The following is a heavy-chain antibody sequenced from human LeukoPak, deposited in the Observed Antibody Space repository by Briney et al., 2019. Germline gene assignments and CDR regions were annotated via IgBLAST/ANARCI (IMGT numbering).Heavy chain of an antibody. D-gene: IGHD6-19*01. Sequence: SETLSLTCTVSGGSISSYYWSWIRQPPGKGLEWIGYIYYSGSTNYNPSLKSRVTISVDTSKNQVSLKLSSVTAADTAVYYCARHEAQWNAFDIWGQGTMVTVSS. V-gene: IGHV4-59*08. J-gene: IGHJ3*02. CDR3: ARHEAQWNAFDI. CDR2: IYYSGST. CDR1: GGSISSYY.